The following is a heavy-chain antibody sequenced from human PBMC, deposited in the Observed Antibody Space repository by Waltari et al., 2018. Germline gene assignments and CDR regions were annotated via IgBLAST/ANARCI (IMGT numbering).Heavy chain of an antibody. Sequence: QVQLQESGPGLVKPSETLSLTCTVSGGSISSYYWSWIRQPPGKGLEWIGYIYYSGSTNYNPSLKSRVTISVDTSKNQCSRKLSSVTAADTAVYYCARDGGSYGSGWFDPWGQGTLVTVSS. V-gene: IGHV4-59*01. CDR3: ARDGGSYGSGWFDP. D-gene: IGHD1-26*01. CDR2: IYYSGST. J-gene: IGHJ5*02. CDR1: GGSISSYY.